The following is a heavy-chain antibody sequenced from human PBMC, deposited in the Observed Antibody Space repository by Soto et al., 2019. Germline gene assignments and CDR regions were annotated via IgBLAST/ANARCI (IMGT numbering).Heavy chain of an antibody. J-gene: IGHJ4*02. CDR2: INAGNGNT. Sequence: ASVKVSCKASGYTFTSYAMHWVRQAPGQRLEWMGWINAGNGNTKYSQKFQGRVTITADESTSTAYMELSSLRSEDTAVYYCARSYCGGDCYADYWGQGTLVTVSS. D-gene: IGHD2-21*02. V-gene: IGHV1-3*01. CDR3: ARSYCGGDCYADY. CDR1: GYTFTSYA.